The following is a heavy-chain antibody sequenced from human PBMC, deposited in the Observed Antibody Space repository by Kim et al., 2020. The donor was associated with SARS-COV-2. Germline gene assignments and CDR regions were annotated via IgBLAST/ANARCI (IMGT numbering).Heavy chain of an antibody. Sequence: TYYADSVKGRFTISRDNSKNTLYLQMNSLRAEDTAVYYCARDGVADAFDIWGQGTMVTVSS. CDR3: ARDGVADAFDI. V-gene: IGHV3-53*01. CDR2: T. D-gene: IGHD3-3*01. J-gene: IGHJ3*02.